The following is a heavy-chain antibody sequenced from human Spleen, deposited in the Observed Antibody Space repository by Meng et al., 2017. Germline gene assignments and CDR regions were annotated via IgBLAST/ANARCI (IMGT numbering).Heavy chain of an antibody. CDR2: IYYSGTT. CDR1: GGSISIYY. CDR3: ARGWYYGSGKGNWFDP. V-gene: IGHV4-59*01. Sequence: GPLQESGPGLVKPSETRSLTCTVSGGSISIYYWSWIRQPPGKGLEWIGYIYYSGTTNYNPSLKSRVTISLDTSKNQFSLKLTSVIAADTAVYYCARGWYYGSGKGNWFDPWGQGTLVTVSS. J-gene: IGHJ5*02. D-gene: IGHD3-10*01.